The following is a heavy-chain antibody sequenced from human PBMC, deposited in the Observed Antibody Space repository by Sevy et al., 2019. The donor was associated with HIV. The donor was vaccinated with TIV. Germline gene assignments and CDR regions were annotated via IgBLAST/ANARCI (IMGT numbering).Heavy chain of an antibody. D-gene: IGHD6-19*01. J-gene: IGHJ4*02. CDR3: VRAIQSDGSF. Sequence: GGSLRLSCAASGFTPSTYGMHWVRQAPGKGLEWVANIRQDGSEIYYVASVKGRFTISRDNARNLVYLQMNSLRVEDTALYYCVRAIQSDGSFWGQGALVTVSS. V-gene: IGHV3-7*01. CDR2: IRQDGSEI. CDR1: GFTPSTYG.